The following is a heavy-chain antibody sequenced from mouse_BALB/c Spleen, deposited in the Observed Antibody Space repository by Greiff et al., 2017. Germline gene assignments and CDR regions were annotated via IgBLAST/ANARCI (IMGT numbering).Heavy chain of an antibody. D-gene: IGHD1-1*01. V-gene: IGHV1-15*01. Sequence: QVQLQQSGAELVRPGASVTLSCKASGYTFTDYEMHWVKQTPVHGLEWIGAIDPETGGTAYNQKFKGKATLTADKSSSTAYMELRSLTSEDSAVYYCTRGGYGSSYIGYAMDYWGQGTSVTVSS. J-gene: IGHJ4*01. CDR2: IDPETGGT. CDR1: GYTFTDYE. CDR3: TRGGYGSSYIGYAMDY.